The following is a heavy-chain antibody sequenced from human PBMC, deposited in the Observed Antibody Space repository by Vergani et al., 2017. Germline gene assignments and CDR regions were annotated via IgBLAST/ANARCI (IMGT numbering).Heavy chain of an antibody. Sequence: QVTLKESGPALVKPTQTLTLTCTLSGFSVNSHPMRVIWIRQPPGKALEWLARIDWDDDKFYDRSLKTRLTITKDTSKNQVVLRMTNMDPVDTAMYYCAQILSKNGYNCDAFDIWGQETMVIVSS. D-gene: IGHD5-24*01. V-gene: IGHV2-70*04. CDR2: IDWDDDK. CDR1: GFSVNSHPMR. CDR3: AQILSKNGYNCDAFDI. J-gene: IGHJ3*02.